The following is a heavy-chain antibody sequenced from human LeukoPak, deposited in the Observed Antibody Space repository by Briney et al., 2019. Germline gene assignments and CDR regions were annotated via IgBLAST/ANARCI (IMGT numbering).Heavy chain of an antibody. D-gene: IGHD6-6*01. V-gene: IGHV1-8*03. J-gene: IGHJ6*03. CDR3: ARGMSIAARRYYYYYMDV. CDR1: GYTFTSYG. CDR2: MNPNSGNT. Sequence: ASVKVSCKASGYTFTSYGINWVRQATGQGLGWMGWMNPNSGNTGYAQKFQGRVTITRNTSISTAYMELSSLRSEDTAVYYCARGMSIAARRYYYYYMDVWGEGTTVTVSS.